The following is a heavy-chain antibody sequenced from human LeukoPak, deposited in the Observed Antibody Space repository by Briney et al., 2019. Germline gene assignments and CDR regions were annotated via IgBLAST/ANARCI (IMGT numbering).Heavy chain of an antibody. D-gene: IGHD2-2*01. CDR2: ISSSGSTI. Sequence: GGSLRLSCAASGFTFSSYEMNWVRQAPGKGLEWVSYISSSGSTIYYADSVKGRFTISRDNAKNSLYLRMNSLRAEDTAVYYCARARYCSSTSCPDYWGQGTLVTVSS. V-gene: IGHV3-48*03. J-gene: IGHJ4*02. CDR1: GFTFSSYE. CDR3: ARARYCSSTSCPDY.